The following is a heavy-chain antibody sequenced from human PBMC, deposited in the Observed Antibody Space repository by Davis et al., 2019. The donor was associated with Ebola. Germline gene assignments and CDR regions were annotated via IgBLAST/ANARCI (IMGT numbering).Heavy chain of an antibody. CDR1: GFRLTNNA. J-gene: IGHJ4*02. V-gene: IGHV1-46*01. D-gene: IGHD1-1*01. Sequence: ASVKVSCKASGFRLTNNAINWVRQAPGQGLEWMGIIHPSGGRTTYAQKFQGRVTMTRDTSTGTDYMELSSLRSEDTAVYYCARDFAEHWTFDYWGQGTLVTVSS. CDR3: ARDFAEHWTFDY. CDR2: IHPSGGRT.